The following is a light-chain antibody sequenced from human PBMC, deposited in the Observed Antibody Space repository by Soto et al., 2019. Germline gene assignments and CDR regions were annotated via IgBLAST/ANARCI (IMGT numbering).Light chain of an antibody. CDR1: QSLLHRDGKTF. V-gene: IGKV2D-29*01. CDR2: EVF. J-gene: IGKJ3*01. CDR3: MQGTQAPPV. Sequence: DIVMTQTPLSLSVTPGQPASISCKSSQSLLHRDGKTFLYWYLQKPGLPPQLLIYEVFNRFSGVPDRFSGSGSGTDFTLKISRVEAEDAGVYYCMQGTQAPPVFGPGTKLEI.